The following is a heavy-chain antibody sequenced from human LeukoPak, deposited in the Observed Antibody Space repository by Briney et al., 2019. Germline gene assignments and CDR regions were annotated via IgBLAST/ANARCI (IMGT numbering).Heavy chain of an antibody. J-gene: IGHJ4*02. CDR2: IIPIFGTA. CDR1: GGTFSSYA. Sequence: SVKVSCKASGGTFSSYAISWVRQAPGQGLEWMGRIIPIFGTANYAQKLQGRVTITTDESTSTAYMELSSLRSEDTAVYYCAREAVIAVSPVDYWGQGTLVTVSS. V-gene: IGHV1-69*05. D-gene: IGHD6-19*01. CDR3: AREAVIAVSPVDY.